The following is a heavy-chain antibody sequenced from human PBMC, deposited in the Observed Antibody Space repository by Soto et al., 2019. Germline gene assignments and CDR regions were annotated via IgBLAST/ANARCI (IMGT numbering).Heavy chain of an antibody. Sequence: EVQLVESGGGLEQPGGSRRLSWAPSGLTFSNYDIHGVRHAPGKGLEWVSAIGPAVDTSYSGSVKGRLTISRENAKNSVYFQMSSLRAGDTPVYFCVRLGEGHVFNNLGQGTMVTVSS. CDR1: GLTFSNYD. V-gene: IGHV3-13*01. CDR3: VRLGEGHVFNN. CDR2: IGPAVDT. J-gene: IGHJ3*02. D-gene: IGHD3-10*01.